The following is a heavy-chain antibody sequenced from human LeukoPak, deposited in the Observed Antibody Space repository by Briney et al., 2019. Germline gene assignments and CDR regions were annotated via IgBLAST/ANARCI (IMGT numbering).Heavy chain of an antibody. V-gene: IGHV4-59*12. CDR2: IYYSGSN. CDR1: GGSISSYY. Sequence: PSETLSLTCTVSGGSISSYYWSWIRQPPGKGPEWIGYIYYSGSNNYNPSLKSRVTISVDTSKNQFSLKLSSVTAADTAVYYCASYITTVTTQGWFDPWGQGTLVTVSS. J-gene: IGHJ5*02. D-gene: IGHD4-17*01. CDR3: ASYITTVTTQGWFDP.